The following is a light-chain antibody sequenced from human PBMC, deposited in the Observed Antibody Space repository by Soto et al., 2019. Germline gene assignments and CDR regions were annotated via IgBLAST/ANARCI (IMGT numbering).Light chain of an antibody. Sequence: QSVLTQPPSASGTPGQTVTISCYGSSSNMGSNTVHWFQQFPGTAPNLLIYTNDQRPSGVPDRFSGSNSGTSASLAISGLQSEDEADYYCEVWDDSMNGHVFGAGTKVTVL. CDR2: TND. CDR3: EVWDDSMNGHV. V-gene: IGLV1-44*01. CDR1: SSNMGSNT. J-gene: IGLJ1*01.